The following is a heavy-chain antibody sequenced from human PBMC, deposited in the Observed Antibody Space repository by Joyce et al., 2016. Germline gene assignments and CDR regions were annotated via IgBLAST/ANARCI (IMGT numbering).Heavy chain of an antibody. CDR3: ATEGGVRGVIDAFHI. Sequence: EVQLVESGGGLVQPGGSLRLSCAASGFTFSSYSMNWVRQAPGKGLEWVSHISGGSGTIYYADAVKGRFIISRDNAKNSLHLQMNSLRDEDTAVYYCATEGGVRGVIDAFHIWGQGTMVTVSS. D-gene: IGHD3-10*01. V-gene: IGHV3-48*02. CDR2: ISGGSGTI. J-gene: IGHJ3*02. CDR1: GFTFSSYS.